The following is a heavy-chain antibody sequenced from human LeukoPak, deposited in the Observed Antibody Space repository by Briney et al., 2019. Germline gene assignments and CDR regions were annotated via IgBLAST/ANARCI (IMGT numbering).Heavy chain of an antibody. Sequence: SETLSLTCSVSGDSFCSSSYYWGWIRQPPGKGLEWIGSINYSGTTYYNPSLKSRVTISVDTSKNQFSLRLSSVTVADTAVCYCARLSIVGATSSYYMDVWGKGTTVTVSS. CDR1: GDSFCSSSYY. J-gene: IGHJ6*03. CDR3: ARLSIVGATSSYYMDV. CDR2: INYSGTT. V-gene: IGHV4-39*01. D-gene: IGHD1-26*01.